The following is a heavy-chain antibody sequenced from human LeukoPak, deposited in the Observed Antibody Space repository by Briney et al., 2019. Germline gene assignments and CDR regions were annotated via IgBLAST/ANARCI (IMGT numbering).Heavy chain of an antibody. V-gene: IGHV1-69*05. J-gene: IGHJ3*02. D-gene: IGHD3-10*01. CDR2: IIPIFGTA. CDR1: GGTFSSYA. Sequence: SVKVPCKASGGTFSSYAISWVRQAPGQGLEWMGRIIPIFGTANYAQKFQGRVTITTDESTSTAYMELSSLRSEDTAVYYCTMVRGAYDAFDIWGQGTMVTVSS. CDR3: TMVRGAYDAFDI.